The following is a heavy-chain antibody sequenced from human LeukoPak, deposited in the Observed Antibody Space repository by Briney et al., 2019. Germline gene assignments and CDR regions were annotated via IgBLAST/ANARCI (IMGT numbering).Heavy chain of an antibody. Sequence: PGGSLRLSCAASGFTFSSYAMSWVRQAPGKGLEWVSAISGSGGSTYYADSVKGRFTISRDNAKNSLYLQMNSLRAEDTAVYYCARDFFDYSNYVYYYYMDVWGKGTTVTVS. CDR1: GFTFSSYA. J-gene: IGHJ6*03. CDR3: ARDFFDYSNYVYYYYMDV. D-gene: IGHD4-11*01. CDR2: ISGSGGST. V-gene: IGHV3-23*01.